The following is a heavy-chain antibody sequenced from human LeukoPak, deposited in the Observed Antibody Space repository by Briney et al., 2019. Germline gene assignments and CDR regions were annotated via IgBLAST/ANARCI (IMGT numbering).Heavy chain of an antibody. V-gene: IGHV3-23*01. J-gene: IGHJ3*02. D-gene: IGHD2-2*01. CDR2: ISGSGGST. CDR3: AKDALNSYCSSTSCYGLAFDI. Sequence: GGSLRLSCAASGFTFSSYAMSWVRQAPGKGLEGVSAISGSGGSTSYADSVKGRFTISRANSKNTLYLQMTSLRAEDTAVYYCAKDALNSYCSSTSCYGLAFDIWGQGTMVTVSS. CDR1: GFTFSSYA.